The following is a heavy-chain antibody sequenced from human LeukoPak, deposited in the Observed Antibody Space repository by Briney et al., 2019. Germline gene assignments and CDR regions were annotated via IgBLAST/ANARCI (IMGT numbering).Heavy chain of an antibody. D-gene: IGHD1/OR15-1a*01. CDR3: ARHSTRGEQIDY. J-gene: IGHJ4*02. V-gene: IGHV4-39*01. CDR2: IYYSGST. Sequence: SETLSLTCTVSGGSISSGSYYWGWIRQPPGKGLEWIGSIYYSGSTYYNPSLKSRVTISVDTSKNQFSLKLSSVTAADTAVYYCARHSTRGEQIDYWGQGTLVTVSS. CDR1: GGSISSGSYY.